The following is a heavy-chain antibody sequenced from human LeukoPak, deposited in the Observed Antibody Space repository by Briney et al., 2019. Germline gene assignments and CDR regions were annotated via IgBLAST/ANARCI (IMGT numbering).Heavy chain of an antibody. CDR3: AREREVPSLKYYYDSSGSYIDY. CDR2: INPNSGGT. CDR1: GYTFTSYY. V-gene: IGHV1-2*02. Sequence: VASVKVSCKASGYTFTSYYMHWVRQAPGQGLEWMGWINPNSGGTNYAQKFQGRVTMTRDTSISTAYMELSRLRSDDTAVYYCAREREVPSLKYYYDSSGSYIDYWGQGTLVTVSS. J-gene: IGHJ4*02. D-gene: IGHD3-22*01.